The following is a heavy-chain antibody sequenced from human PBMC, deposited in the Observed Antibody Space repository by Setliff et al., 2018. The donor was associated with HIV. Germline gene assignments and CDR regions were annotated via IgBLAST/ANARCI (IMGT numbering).Heavy chain of an antibody. CDR2: FYTSGST. V-gene: IGHV4-4*09. CDR3: FDL. CDR1: GGSFTTYY. D-gene: IGHD3-3*01. Sequence: SETLSLTCTVSGGSFTTYYWSWLRQPPGKELEWIGYFYTSGSTNYNPSLKSRVTISIDTALYYRARDLRNSNTLFGVLNFVFDLWGQGPLVTVSS. J-gene: IGHJ4*02.